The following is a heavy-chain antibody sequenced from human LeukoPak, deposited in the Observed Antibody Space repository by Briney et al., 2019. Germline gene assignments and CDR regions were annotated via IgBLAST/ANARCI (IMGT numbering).Heavy chain of an antibody. J-gene: IGHJ4*02. Sequence: ASVKVSCKASGYTFTSYYMHWVRQAPGQGLEWIGRINPSGGSTTYAQKFQGRVTMTRDTSTSTVYMELSSLRSEDTAVYYCARAPDLWTDYWGQGSLVTVSS. D-gene: IGHD1-1*01. CDR1: GYTFTSYY. V-gene: IGHV1-46*01. CDR3: ARAPDLWTDY. CDR2: INPSGGST.